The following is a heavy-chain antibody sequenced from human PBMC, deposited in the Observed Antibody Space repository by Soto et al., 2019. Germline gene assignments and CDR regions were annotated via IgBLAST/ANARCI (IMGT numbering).Heavy chain of an antibody. CDR1: GGTFSSYT. D-gene: IGHD2-2*01. CDR2: IIPILGIA. Sequence: QVQLVQSGAEVKKPGSSVKVSCKASGGTFSSYTISWVRQAPGQGLEWMGRIIPILGIANYAQKFQGRVTITADKSTSKAYMELSSLRSEDTAVYYCARVIVVVPAAMNVWFDPWGQGTLVTVSS. CDR3: ARVIVVVPAAMNVWFDP. V-gene: IGHV1-69*02. J-gene: IGHJ5*02.